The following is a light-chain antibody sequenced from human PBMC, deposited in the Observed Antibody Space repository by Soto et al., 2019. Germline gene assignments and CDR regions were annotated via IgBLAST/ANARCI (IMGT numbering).Light chain of an antibody. CDR2: GAS. CDR1: QSVSSY. Sequence: EIVLTQSPATLSLSPGERATLSCRASQSVSSYLAWYQQKPGQAPRLLTYGASTRATGIPARFSGSGSGTEFTLTISSLQSEDFAVYYCQQYNNWLITFGQGTRLEIK. CDR3: QQYNNWLIT. V-gene: IGKV3-15*01. J-gene: IGKJ5*01.